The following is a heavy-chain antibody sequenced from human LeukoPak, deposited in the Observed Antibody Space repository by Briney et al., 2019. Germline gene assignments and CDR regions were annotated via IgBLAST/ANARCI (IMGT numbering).Heavy chain of an antibody. Sequence: ASVKVSCKASGYTFTSYGISWVRQATGQGLEWMGWMNPNSGNTGYAQKFQGRVTITRNTSISTAYTELSSLRSEDTAVYYCARGVGVKSFDYWGQGTLVTVSS. CDR2: MNPNSGNT. J-gene: IGHJ4*02. CDR1: GYTFTSYG. CDR3: ARGVGVKSFDY. V-gene: IGHV1-8*03. D-gene: IGHD3-16*01.